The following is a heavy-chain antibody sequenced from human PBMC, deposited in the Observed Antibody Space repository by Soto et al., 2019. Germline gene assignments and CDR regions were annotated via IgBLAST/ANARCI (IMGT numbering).Heavy chain of an antibody. CDR2: ISSSGSTI. J-gene: IGHJ4*02. CDR1: GFTFSSYE. CDR3: ARGRRDGYNFDY. D-gene: IGHD5-12*01. V-gene: IGHV3-48*03. Sequence: GGSLRLSCAASGFTFSSYEMNWVRQAPGKGLEWVSYISSSGSTIYYADPVKGRFTISRDNAKNSLYLQMNSLRAEDTAVYYCARGRRDGYNFDYWGQGTLVTVSS.